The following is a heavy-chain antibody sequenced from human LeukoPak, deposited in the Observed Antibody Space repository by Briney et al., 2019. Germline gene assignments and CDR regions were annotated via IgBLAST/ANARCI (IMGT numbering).Heavy chain of an antibody. CDR3: ARDSRRVGATGGSDL. Sequence: GGSLRLSCAASVFIFSDDWMNWVRQAPWKGLEWVANMKQDGTEKNYLDSVKGRFILSRDNAKNSLYLQLNFLRADDTAVYYCARDSRRVGATGGSDLWGQGTLVTVSS. J-gene: IGHJ5*02. CDR1: VFIFSDDW. D-gene: IGHD1-26*01. V-gene: IGHV3-7*03. CDR2: MKQDGTEK.